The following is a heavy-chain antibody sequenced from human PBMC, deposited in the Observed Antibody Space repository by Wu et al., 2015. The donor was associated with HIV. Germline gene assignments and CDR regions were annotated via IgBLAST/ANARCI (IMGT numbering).Heavy chain of an antibody. CDR2: MNPNSGNT. J-gene: IGHJ6*03. CDR3: ARDLGDDFAVRGFYWYMDV. D-gene: IGHD2-21*01. Sequence: QVQLVQSGAEVKKPGASVMVSCKASGNTFTSHDINWVRQATGQGLEWMGWMNPNSGNTGYAQKFQGRVTMTRNTSISTAYMELSNLRSEDTAVYFCARDLGDDFAVRGFYWYMDVWGRGTAITVSS. V-gene: IGHV1-8*01. CDR1: GNTFTSHD.